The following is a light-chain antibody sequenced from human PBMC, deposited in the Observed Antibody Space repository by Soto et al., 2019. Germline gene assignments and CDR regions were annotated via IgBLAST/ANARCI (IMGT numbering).Light chain of an antibody. CDR2: GAS. CDR3: QQYGTSPQNT. CDR1: HSVISNY. Sequence: EIVLTQSPGTLSLSPVASANLYCIATHSVISNYLAWYPQKPGQAPRLLIYGASSRATGIPDRFSGRGSGTDFTLTIRRLEPEDFAVYYCQQYGTSPQNTFGQGTKV. J-gene: IGKJ1*01. V-gene: IGKV3-20*01.